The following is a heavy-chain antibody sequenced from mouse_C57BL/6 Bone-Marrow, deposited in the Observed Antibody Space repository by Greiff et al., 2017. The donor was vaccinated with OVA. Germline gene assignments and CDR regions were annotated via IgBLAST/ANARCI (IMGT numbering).Heavy chain of an antibody. CDR1: GYTFTSYW. J-gene: IGHJ3*01. V-gene: IGHV1-61*01. CDR2: IYPSDSET. D-gene: IGHD2-3*01. Sequence: VQLQQSGAELVRPGSSVKLSCKASGYTFTSYWMDWVKQRPGQGLEWIGNIYPSDSETHYNQKFKDKATLTVDKSSSTAYMQLSSLTSEDSAVYFCARWGWLLRTFAYWGQGTLVTVSA. CDR3: ARWGWLLRTFAY.